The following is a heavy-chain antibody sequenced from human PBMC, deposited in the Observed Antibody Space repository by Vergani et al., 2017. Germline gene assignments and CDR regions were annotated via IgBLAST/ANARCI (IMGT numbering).Heavy chain of an antibody. CDR3: ATGSPGITGTTVVSMDV. CDR2: VDPEDGET. J-gene: IGHJ6*02. CDR1: GYTFTDYY. V-gene: IGHV1-69-2*01. Sequence: EVQLVQSGAEVKKPGATVKISCKVSGYTFTDYYMHWVQQAPGKGLEWRGLVDPEDGETIYAEKLQGGVTITAETSTDTAYMELSSLRAEDTAVYYCATGSPGITGTTVVSMDVWGQGTTVTVSS. D-gene: IGHD1-7*01.